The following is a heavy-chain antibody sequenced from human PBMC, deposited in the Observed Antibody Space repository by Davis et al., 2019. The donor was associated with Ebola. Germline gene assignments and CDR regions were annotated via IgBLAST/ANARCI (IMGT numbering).Heavy chain of an antibody. CDR3: GRDLGGAGAS. D-gene: IGHD3-10*01. CDR2: IDTYGSVT. Sequence: GESLKISCAVSGFTFSNYWMHWVRQVPGKGLVWVSRIDTYGSVTDYADSVKGRFTISRDNAKNTLSLQMNSLRAEDTGLYYCGRDLGGAGASWGQGTLVTVSS. CDR1: GFTFSNYW. V-gene: IGHV3-74*01. J-gene: IGHJ4*02.